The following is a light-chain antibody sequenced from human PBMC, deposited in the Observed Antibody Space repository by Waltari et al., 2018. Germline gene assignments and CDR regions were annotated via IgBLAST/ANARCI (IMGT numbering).Light chain of an antibody. CDR2: DAS. CDR3: QQRRNWPLT. CDR1: QRVRTY. V-gene: IGKV3-11*01. J-gene: IGKJ4*01. Sequence: ESVFTQSPASLSFAPGERATIACRASQRVRTYLAWYQQRPVQSPRLRIYDASYRATGIPARFSGSGSETDFTLTICSLQPEDFAVYYCQQRRNWPLTFGGGTRVQI.